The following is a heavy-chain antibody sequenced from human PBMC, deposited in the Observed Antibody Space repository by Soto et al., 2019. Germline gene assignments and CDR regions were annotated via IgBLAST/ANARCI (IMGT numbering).Heavy chain of an antibody. CDR1: GFTFSSYW. V-gene: IGHV3-74*01. Sequence: EVQLVESGGGLVQPGGSLRLSCAASGFTFSSYWMHWVRQAPGKGLVWVSRINSDGSSTSYTDSVKGRFTISRDNAKNTLYLQMNSLRAEDTAVYYCARDWGRDWKNMDYWGQGTLVTVSS. CDR3: ARDWGRDWKNMDY. D-gene: IGHD1-1*01. CDR2: INSDGSST. J-gene: IGHJ4*02.